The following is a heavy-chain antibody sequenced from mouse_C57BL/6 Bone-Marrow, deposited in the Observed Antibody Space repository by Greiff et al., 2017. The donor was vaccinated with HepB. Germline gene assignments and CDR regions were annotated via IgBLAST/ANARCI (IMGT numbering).Heavy chain of an antibody. CDR3: ARWLGAMDY. CDR1: GYTFTSYW. Sequence: QVQLQQPGAELVRPGTSVKLSCKASGYTFTSYWMHWVKQRPGQGLEWIGVIDPSDSYTNYNHKFKGKATLTVDTSSSTADMQLSSLTSEDSAVYYCARWLGAMDYWGQGTSVTVSS. CDR2: IDPSDSYT. V-gene: IGHV1-59*01. J-gene: IGHJ4*01. D-gene: IGHD3-3*01.